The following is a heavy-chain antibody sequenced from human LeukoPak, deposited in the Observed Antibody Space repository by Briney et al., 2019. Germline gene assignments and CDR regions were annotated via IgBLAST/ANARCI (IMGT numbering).Heavy chain of an antibody. V-gene: IGHV1-2*02. CDR2: INPNSGGT. CDR3: ARGGGNLRWAFDI. CDR1: GYTFTGYY. D-gene: IGHD2-15*01. Sequence: ASVKVSCKASGYTFTGYYMHWVRPAPGQGLEWMGWINPNSGGTNYAQKFQGRVTMTRDTSISTAYMELSRLRSDDTAVYYCARGGGNLRWAFDIWGQGTMVTVSS. J-gene: IGHJ3*02.